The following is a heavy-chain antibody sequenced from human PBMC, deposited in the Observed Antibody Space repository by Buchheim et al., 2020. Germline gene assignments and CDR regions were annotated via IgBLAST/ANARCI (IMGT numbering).Heavy chain of an antibody. D-gene: IGHD3-10*01. J-gene: IGHJ5*02. CDR1: GYTFTGYY. Sequence: QVQLVQSGAEVKKPGASVKVSCKASGYTFTGYYMHWVRQAPGQGLEWMGWINPNSGGTNYAQKFQGRVTMTRDPSIRPASMELSRLRSDDTAVYYCARDMVRGPIGGWFDPWGQGTL. CDR3: ARDMVRGPIGGWFDP. CDR2: INPNSGGT. V-gene: IGHV1-2*02.